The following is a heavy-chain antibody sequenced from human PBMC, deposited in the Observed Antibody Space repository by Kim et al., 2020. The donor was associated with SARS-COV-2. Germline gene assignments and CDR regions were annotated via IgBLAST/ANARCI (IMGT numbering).Heavy chain of an antibody. CDR3: ARDILTGYGYGMDV. J-gene: IGHJ6*02. Sequence: YADSVKGRFTIARDNSKNTLYLQMNSLGAEDTAVYYCARDILTGYGYGMDVWGQGTTVTVSS. V-gene: IGHV3-33*01. D-gene: IGHD3-9*01.